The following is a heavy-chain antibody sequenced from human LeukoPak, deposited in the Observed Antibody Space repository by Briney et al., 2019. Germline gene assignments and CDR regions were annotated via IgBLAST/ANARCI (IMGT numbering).Heavy chain of an antibody. J-gene: IGHJ5*02. CDR2: IHYSGTT. CDR3: ARHSLGYSPWFGP. CDR1: GGSISGYF. V-gene: IGHV4-59*08. D-gene: IGHD2-15*01. Sequence: SETLSLTCTVSGGSISGYFWSWIRQPPGKGLEWIGHIHYSGTTKYNPSLKRRLTISVDMSKNQFSLKLSTVTAADTAVYYCARHSLGYSPWFGPWGQGTLVTVSS.